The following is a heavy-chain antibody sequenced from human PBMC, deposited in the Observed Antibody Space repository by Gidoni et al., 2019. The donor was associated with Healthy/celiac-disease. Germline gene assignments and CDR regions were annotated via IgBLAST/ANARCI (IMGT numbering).Heavy chain of an antibody. V-gene: IGHV5-10-1*01. CDR3: ARHLGIAAAVDY. CDR2: IDPSDSYT. CDR1: GYSFTSYW. Sequence: DVQLVQSGAEVKTPGESLRISRKGSGYSFTSYWISWVRQMPEKGLGWMGRIDPSDSYTNYSPSYEGHITISADKSISTAYLQWSSLKASDAAMYYGARHLGIAAAVDYWGQGTLVTVSS. J-gene: IGHJ4*02. D-gene: IGHD6-13*01.